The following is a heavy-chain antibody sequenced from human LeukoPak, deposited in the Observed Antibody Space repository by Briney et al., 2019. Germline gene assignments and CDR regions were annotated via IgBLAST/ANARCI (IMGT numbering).Heavy chain of an antibody. J-gene: IGHJ4*02. CDR2: IYSGGNT. D-gene: IGHD2-15*01. CDR1: GFTVSSNS. CDR3: ARRAGEYSHPYDY. V-gene: IGHV3-53*01. Sequence: GGSLRLSCTVSGFTVSSNSWSWVRQAPGKGLEWVSFIYSGGNTHYSDSVKGRFTISRDNSKNTLHLQMNSLRAEDTAIYYCARRAGEYSHPYDYWGQGTLVTVSS.